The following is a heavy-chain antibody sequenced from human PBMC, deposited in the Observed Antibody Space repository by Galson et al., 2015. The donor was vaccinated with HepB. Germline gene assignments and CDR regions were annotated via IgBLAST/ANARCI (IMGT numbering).Heavy chain of an antibody. V-gene: IGHV3-23*01. D-gene: IGHD5-12*01. CDR1: GFTFSSYA. CDR2: ITGSGGNI. Sequence: SLRLSCAASGFTFSSYAMSWVRQAPGKGLEWVSGITGSGGNIYYADSVKGRFTISRDNSKTTLYLQMNSLRAEDTAVYYCAKDGYIVATQIYGMDVWGQGTTVTVS. J-gene: IGHJ6*02. CDR3: AKDGYIVATQIYGMDV.